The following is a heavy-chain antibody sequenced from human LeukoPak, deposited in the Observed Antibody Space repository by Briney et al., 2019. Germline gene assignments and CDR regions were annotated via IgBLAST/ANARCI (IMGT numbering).Heavy chain of an antibody. D-gene: IGHD6-13*01. V-gene: IGHV3-23*01. CDR1: GFTFSSYA. Sequence: GGSLRLSCAASGFTFSSYAMSWVRQAPGKGLEWVSAISGSGGSTYYADSVKGRFTISRDNSKNTLYLQMNSLRAEDTAVYYCAKPPLKAGYPFSYFDYWGQGTLVTVSS. J-gene: IGHJ4*02. CDR3: AKPPLKAGYPFSYFDY. CDR2: ISGSGGST.